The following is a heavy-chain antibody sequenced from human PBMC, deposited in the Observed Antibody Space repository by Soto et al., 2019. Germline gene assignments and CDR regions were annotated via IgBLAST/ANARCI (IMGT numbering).Heavy chain of an antibody. Sequence: PSQTLSLTCAISGDSVSSNNAAWNWIRQSPSRGLEWLGRTYYRSRCYNDYAVSVKSRITVNPDTSKNQFSLQLTSVTPEDTAVYYCAGTTSHYWYYMDVWGKGTTVTVSS. CDR2: TYYRSRCYN. V-gene: IGHV6-1*01. CDR3: AGTTSHYWYYMDV. J-gene: IGHJ6*03. D-gene: IGHD1-7*01. CDR1: GDSVSSNNAA.